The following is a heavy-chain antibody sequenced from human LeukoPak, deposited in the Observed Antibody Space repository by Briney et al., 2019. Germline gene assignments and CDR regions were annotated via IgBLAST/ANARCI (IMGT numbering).Heavy chain of an antibody. CDR1: GGSISSGGYS. CDR3: ARGGRRWERPPTSYYFDY. J-gene: IGHJ4*02. Sequence: PSQTLSLTCAVSGGSISSGGYSWSWIRQPPGKGLEWIGYIYHSGSTYYNPSLKSRVTISVDRSKNQFSLRLSSVTAADTAVYYCARGGRRWERPPTSYYFDYWGQGTLVTVSS. V-gene: IGHV4-30-2*01. CDR2: IYHSGST. D-gene: IGHD1-1*01.